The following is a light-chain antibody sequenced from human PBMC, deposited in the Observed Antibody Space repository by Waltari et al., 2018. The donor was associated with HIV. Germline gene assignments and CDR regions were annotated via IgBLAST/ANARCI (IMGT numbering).Light chain of an antibody. CDR3: AAWDDSLSGQWV. CDR1: RSNIGSNF. Sequence: QSVLTQPPSASGTPGQRATTSCSGSRSNIGSNFVYWYLELPGTAPKLRIYRNKRRPSGVPDRFSGSKSGTSASLAISGLRSEDEADYYCAAWDDSLSGQWVFGGGTKLTVL. V-gene: IGLV1-47*01. J-gene: IGLJ3*02. CDR2: RNK.